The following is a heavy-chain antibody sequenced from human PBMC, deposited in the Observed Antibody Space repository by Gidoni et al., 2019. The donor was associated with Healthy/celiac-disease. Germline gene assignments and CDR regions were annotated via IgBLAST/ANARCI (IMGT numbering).Heavy chain of an antibody. CDR1: GGTFSSYA. Sequence: QVQLVQSGAEVKKPGSSVKVSCKASGGTFSSYAIRWVRQAPGQGLEWMGGIIPIVGTANYAQKVQGRVTITADESTSTAYMELSSLRSEDTAVYYCARASEYCSGGSCYSEGTGGMDVWGQGTTVTVS. V-gene: IGHV1-69*01. D-gene: IGHD2-15*01. CDR2: IIPIVGTA. CDR3: ARASEYCSGGSCYSEGTGGMDV. J-gene: IGHJ6*02.